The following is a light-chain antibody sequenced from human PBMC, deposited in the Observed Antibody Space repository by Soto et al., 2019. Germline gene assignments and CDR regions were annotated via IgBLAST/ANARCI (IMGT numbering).Light chain of an antibody. CDR2: GAY. V-gene: IGKV3-15*01. Sequence: EIVMTQSPATLSVSPGERATLSCRASQSVTSNLAWYQQKPGQAPRLLIYGAYTSATGIPDRFSGSGSGTDFTLTINSLQSEDFAVYYCQKYNNKALTFGGGTNVEIK. CDR1: QSVTSN. J-gene: IGKJ4*01. CDR3: QKYNNKALT.